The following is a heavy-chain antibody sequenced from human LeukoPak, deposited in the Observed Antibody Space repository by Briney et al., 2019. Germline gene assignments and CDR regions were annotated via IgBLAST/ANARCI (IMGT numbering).Heavy chain of an antibody. CDR1: GFTFSTYP. V-gene: IGHV3-64*01. CDR2: ITGDGSST. Sequence: GGSLRLSCAASGFTFSTYPMHWVRQAPGKGLEYVSAITGDGSSTYYANSVKGRFTVSRDNSKNTLYLQMNSLRAEDVGVYDCASAIGCSGGRCYSVYFDYWGQGTLVTVSS. D-gene: IGHD2-15*01. CDR3: ASAIGCSGGRCYSVYFDY. J-gene: IGHJ4*02.